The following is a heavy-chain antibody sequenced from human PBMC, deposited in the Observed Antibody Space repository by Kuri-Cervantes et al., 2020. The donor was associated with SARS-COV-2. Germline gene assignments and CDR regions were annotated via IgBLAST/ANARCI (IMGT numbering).Heavy chain of an antibody. Sequence: GGSLRLSCKGSGYSFSTSWMHWVRQMPGKGLEWMGRIDPSDSYTDYRPSLQGHVTISVDRSINTAYMQWSDLKSSDTAVYFCARWDGFAPDLWGQGTLVTVSS. CDR1: GYSFSTSW. CDR3: ARWDGFAPDL. V-gene: IGHV5-10-1*01. CDR2: IDPSDSYT. J-gene: IGHJ5*02. D-gene: IGHD5-24*01.